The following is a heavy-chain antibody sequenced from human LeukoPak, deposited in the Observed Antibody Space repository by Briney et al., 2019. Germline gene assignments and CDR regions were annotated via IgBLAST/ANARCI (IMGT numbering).Heavy chain of an antibody. J-gene: IGHJ4*02. CDR2: ITGDGSRT. CDR3: VRLYAY. D-gene: IGHD2/OR15-2a*01. Sequence: PGGSLRLSCTASGFTFSNYFMHWVRQVPGKGPVWVLRITGDGSRTSYADSVKGRFTISRDNAKNTLYLQMNSLRAEDTALYYCVRLYAYWGQGTLVTVSS. V-gene: IGHV3-74*01. CDR1: GFTFSNYF.